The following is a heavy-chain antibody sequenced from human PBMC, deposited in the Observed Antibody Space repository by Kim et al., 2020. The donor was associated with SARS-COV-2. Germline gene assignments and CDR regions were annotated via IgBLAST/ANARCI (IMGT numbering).Heavy chain of an antibody. D-gene: IGHD3-22*01. CDR3: ARGRNYYDSSGYYYFDY. CDR2: INHSGGT. Sequence: SETLSLTCAVSGGSFSGYYWSWIRQPPGKGLEWIGEINHSGGTNYNPSLKSLFTISVDTSKNQFSLKVSSVTAADTAVYYCARGRNYYDSSGYYYFDYWGQGTLVTVFS. V-gene: IGHV4-34*01. CDR1: GGSFSGYY. J-gene: IGHJ4*02.